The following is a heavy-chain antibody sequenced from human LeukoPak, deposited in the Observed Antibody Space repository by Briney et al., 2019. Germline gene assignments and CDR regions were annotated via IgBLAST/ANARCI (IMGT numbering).Heavy chain of an antibody. V-gene: IGHV1-69*13. J-gene: IGHJ5*02. D-gene: IGHD6-13*01. CDR1: GGTFSSYA. Sequence: ASVTVSCLASGGTFSSYAISWVRQAAGRGLEWMGGIIPIFGTANYAQKFQGRVTITADESTSTAYRELSSLRSEDTAVYYCARADIAAAGTSSGFDPWGQGTLVTVSS. CDR2: IIPIFGTA. CDR3: ARADIAAAGTSSGFDP.